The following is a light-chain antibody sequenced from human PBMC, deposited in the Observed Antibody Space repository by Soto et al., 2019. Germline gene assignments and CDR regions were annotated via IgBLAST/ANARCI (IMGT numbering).Light chain of an antibody. CDR1: QSLSNNIY. V-gene: IGKV3-20*01. CDR2: GAS. Sequence: EIVLTQSPGTLSLSPGERATLSCRASQSLSNNIYLAWYQQKPGQAPRLLIYGASSRATGIPNRFSGSGSGTDFTLTISRLEPEDFAVYYCHQFSLPRTFGQGTKVEIK. J-gene: IGKJ1*01. CDR3: HQFSLPRT.